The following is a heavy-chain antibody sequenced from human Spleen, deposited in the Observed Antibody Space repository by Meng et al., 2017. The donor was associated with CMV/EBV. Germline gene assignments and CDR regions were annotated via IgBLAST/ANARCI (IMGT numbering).Heavy chain of an antibody. CDR1: GFTFSNAW. CDR2: IKSKTDGGTT. V-gene: IGHV3-15*05. D-gene: IGHD6-13*01. Sequence: GESLKISCAASGFTFSNAWMSWVRQAPGKGLEWVGRIKSKTDGGTTDYAAPVKGRFTISRDNAKDSLYLQMNSLRAEDTALYYCAKDIGIAAADMEGLYYYYYGMDVWGQGTTVTVSS. CDR3: AKDIGIAAADMEGLYYYYYGMDV. J-gene: IGHJ6*02.